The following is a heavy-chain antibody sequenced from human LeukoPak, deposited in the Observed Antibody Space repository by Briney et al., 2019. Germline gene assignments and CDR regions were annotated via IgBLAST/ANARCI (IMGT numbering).Heavy chain of an antibody. D-gene: IGHD6-13*01. V-gene: IGHV3-21*01. J-gene: IGHJ4*02. CDR2: ISSSSSYI. Sequence: GGSLRLSCAASGFTFSSYSMNWVRQAPGKGLEWVSSISSSSSYIYYADSVKGRFTISRDNAKNSLYLQMNSLRAEDTAVYYCARSELGIAAAGFYGCWGQGTAVTVSS. CDR1: GFTFSSYS. CDR3: ARSELGIAAAGFYGC.